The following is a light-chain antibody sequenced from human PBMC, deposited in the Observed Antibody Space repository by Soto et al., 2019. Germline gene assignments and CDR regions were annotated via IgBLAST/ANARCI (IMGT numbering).Light chain of an antibody. Sequence: EIVMTHSPSTLSLSPLESATLSFMASRSVSNYLAWYQQKPGQAPRLLIYDASSRPTDIPARFSGSGSGTDFTLTISSLEPEDFALYYCQQRSNWPITFGQGTRLEI. CDR3: QQRSNWPIT. J-gene: IGKJ5*01. CDR2: DAS. V-gene: IGKV3-11*01. CDR1: RSVSNY.